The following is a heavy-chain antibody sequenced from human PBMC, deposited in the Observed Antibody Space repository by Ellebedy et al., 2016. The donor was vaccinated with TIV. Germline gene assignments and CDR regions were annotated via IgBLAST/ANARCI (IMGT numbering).Heavy chain of an antibody. D-gene: IGHD5-24*01. CDR3: ARGGGDGYNGFDL. V-gene: IGHV4-4*02. J-gene: IGHJ2*01. Sequence: SETLSLXXAVSGGSISSSNWWSWVRQPPGKGLEWIGEIFHSGSTNYNSSLKSRVTMSVDKSKNQCSLKVRSVTAADTAVYYCARGGGDGYNGFDLWGRGTLVTVSS. CDR2: IFHSGST. CDR1: GGSISSSNW.